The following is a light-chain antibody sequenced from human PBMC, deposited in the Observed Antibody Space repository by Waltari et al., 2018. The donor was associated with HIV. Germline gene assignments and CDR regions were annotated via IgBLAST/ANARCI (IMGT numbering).Light chain of an antibody. V-gene: IGLV2-23*01. Sequence: QSALTQPASLSGSPGPSLHICCSGTSSVIGGHNLVSWYQQHPGKAPKLMIYAGSKRPSGISNRFSGSKSGNTASLRITGLQAEDEADYYCETYESSRTAYVFGTGTKLTVL. CDR2: AGS. CDR3: ETYESSRTAYV. J-gene: IGLJ1*01. CDR1: SSVIGGHNL.